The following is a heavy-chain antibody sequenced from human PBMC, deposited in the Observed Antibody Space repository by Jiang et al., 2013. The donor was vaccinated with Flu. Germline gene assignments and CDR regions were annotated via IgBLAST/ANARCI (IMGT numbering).Heavy chain of an antibody. V-gene: IGHV1-8*01. CDR3: VSLAR. D-gene: IGHD5-12*01. Sequence: SGAEVKKPGASVKVSCKASGYTFTSYDINWVRQAAGQGFEWLGWMNPNSGNTGYAQRLQGRITLTRDTSISTAYMELSSLRSEDTAVYYCVSLARWGRGTLVSVSS. CDR1: GYTFTSYD. CDR2: MNPNSGNT. J-gene: IGHJ2*01.